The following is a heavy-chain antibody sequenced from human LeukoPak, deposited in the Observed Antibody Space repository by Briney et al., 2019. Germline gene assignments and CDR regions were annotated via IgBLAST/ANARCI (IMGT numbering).Heavy chain of an antibody. Sequence: GGSLRLSCAASGFTFSSYWMHWVRQAPGKGLEWVSRIDRDGTIRGYADSVKGRFTISRDDAKDTLYLQMNSLGAEDTAVYYCARGYYYDSSGPNIPFDYWGQGTLVTVSS. V-gene: IGHV3-74*01. J-gene: IGHJ4*02. CDR1: GFTFSSYW. D-gene: IGHD3-22*01. CDR2: IDRDGTIR. CDR3: ARGYYYDSSGPNIPFDY.